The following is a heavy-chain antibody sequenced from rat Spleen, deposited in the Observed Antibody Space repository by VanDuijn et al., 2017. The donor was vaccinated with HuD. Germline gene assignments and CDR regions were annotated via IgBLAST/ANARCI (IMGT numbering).Heavy chain of an antibody. D-gene: IGHD1-1*01. Sequence: EVQLVESDGGLVQPGRSLKLSCAASGFTFSDYYMAWVRQAPTKGLEWVASISYDGLVPYYRDSVKGRCTISRDNSESTLYLQMDSLRSEDTATYYCTRLYYSNWFAYWGQGTLVTVSS. CDR2: ISYDGLVP. V-gene: IGHV5-29*01. CDR1: GFTFSDYY. J-gene: IGHJ3*01. CDR3: TRLYYSNWFAY.